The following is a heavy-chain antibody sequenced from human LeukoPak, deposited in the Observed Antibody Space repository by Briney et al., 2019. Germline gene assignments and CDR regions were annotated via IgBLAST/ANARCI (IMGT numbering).Heavy chain of an antibody. CDR3: ARLEDIVVVPAANWFDP. D-gene: IGHD2-2*01. Sequence: GESLKISCKGSGYSFTSYWIGWVRQMPGKGLEWMGIIYPGDSDTRYSPSFQGQVTISADKSISTAYLQWSSLKASGTAMYYCARLEDIVVVPAANWFDPWGQGTLVTVSS. J-gene: IGHJ5*02. CDR2: IYPGDSDT. CDR1: GYSFTSYW. V-gene: IGHV5-51*01.